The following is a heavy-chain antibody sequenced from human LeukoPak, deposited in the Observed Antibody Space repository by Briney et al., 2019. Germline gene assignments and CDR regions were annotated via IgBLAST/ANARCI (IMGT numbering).Heavy chain of an antibody. CDR1: GFTLSTYV. CDR3: TKRVDGSGTYYIDY. V-gene: IGHV3-23*01. CDR2: IGGTDGTT. J-gene: IGHJ4*02. D-gene: IGHD3-10*01. Sequence: GGSLRLSCAASGFTLSTYVLNWVRQAPGKGLEWVSAIGGTDGTTFYADSVKGRFTISRDNSKNTLFLQMNSLRAEDTALYYCTKRVDGSGTYYIDYWGQGTLVTVSS.